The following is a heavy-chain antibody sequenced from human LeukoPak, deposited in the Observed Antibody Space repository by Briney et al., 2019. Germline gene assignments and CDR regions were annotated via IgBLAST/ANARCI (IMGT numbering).Heavy chain of an antibody. CDR3: ARVARGDSGSYYSPYYFDY. CDR2: ISSSGSTI. Sequence: GGSLRLSCAASRFTFSDYYMSWIRQAPGKGLEWVSYISSSGSTIYYADSVKGRFTISRDNSKNTLNLQINSLRAEDTAVYYCARVARGDSGSYYSPYYFDYWGQGTLVTVSS. D-gene: IGHD3-10*01. J-gene: IGHJ4*02. CDR1: RFTFSDYY. V-gene: IGHV3-11*01.